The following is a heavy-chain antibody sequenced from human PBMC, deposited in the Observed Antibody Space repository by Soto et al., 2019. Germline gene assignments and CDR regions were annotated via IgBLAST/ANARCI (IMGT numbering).Heavy chain of an antibody. Sequence: EVQLVETGGGLVKPGGSLRLSCAASGFTFNNAWRNWIRQAPGKGLEWAGRIRSKADGGTTDYAAAVKDRFTISRDESKNTLHVQMNSLKTEDTAVYYCTTEPGYSNYFEYWGQGTLVTVST. CDR3: TTEPGYSNYFEY. CDR1: GFTFNNAW. D-gene: IGHD4-4*01. CDR2: IRSKADGGTT. V-gene: IGHV3-15*07. J-gene: IGHJ4*02.